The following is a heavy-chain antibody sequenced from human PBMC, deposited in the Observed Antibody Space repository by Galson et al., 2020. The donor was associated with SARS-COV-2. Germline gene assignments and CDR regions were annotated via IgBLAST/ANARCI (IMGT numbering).Heavy chain of an antibody. D-gene: IGHD6-19*01. CDR3: ARGAYRSSWALGDAFDI. CDR1: GFTFSNFG. J-gene: IGHJ3*02. V-gene: IGHV3-30*03. CDR2: ISDDANNK. Sequence: GEPLKISCAASGFTFSNFGMHWVRQAPGKGLDWVAVISDDANNKYYADSVKGRFTVSRDNSKNTLHLQMNSLRAEDTAVYYCARGAYRSSWALGDAFDIWGQGTTVTVSS.